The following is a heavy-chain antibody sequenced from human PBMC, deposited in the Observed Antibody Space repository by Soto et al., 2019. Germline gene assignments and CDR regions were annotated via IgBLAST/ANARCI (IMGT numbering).Heavy chain of an antibody. Sequence: QVQLVESGGDLVKPGGSLRLSCAASGYTFSDYYMSWIRQAPGKGPEWISYIDTSGTKIYYADSVKGRFTIPRDNAKNSLYLEMNSLRDEDTAVYYCASHYDMWSGYLSPVDYWGQGTLVTVSS. V-gene: IGHV3-11*01. CDR3: ASHYDMWSGYLSPVDY. CDR2: IDTSGTKI. D-gene: IGHD3-3*01. J-gene: IGHJ4*02. CDR1: GYTFSDYY.